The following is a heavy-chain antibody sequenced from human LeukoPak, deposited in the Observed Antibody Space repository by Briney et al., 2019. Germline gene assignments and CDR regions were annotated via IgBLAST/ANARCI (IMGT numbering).Heavy chain of an antibody. CDR3: AAQALEYGDFHY. CDR2: IYHSGST. D-gene: IGHD4-17*01. Sequence: SETLSLTCTVSGGSISSGGYYWSWIRQPPGKGLEWIGYIYHSGSTYYNPSLKSRVTISVDRSKNQFSLKLSSVTAADTAVYYCAAQALEYGDFHYWGQGTLVTVSS. CDR1: GGSISSGGYY. V-gene: IGHV4-30-2*01. J-gene: IGHJ4*02.